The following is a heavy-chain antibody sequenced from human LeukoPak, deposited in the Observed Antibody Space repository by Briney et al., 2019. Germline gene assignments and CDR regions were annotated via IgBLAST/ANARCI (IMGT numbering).Heavy chain of an antibody. Sequence: PSETLSLTCAVYGGSFSGYYWSWIRQPPGKGLEWIGEINHSGSTNYNPPLKSRVTISVDTSKNQFSLKLSSVTAADTAVYYCARVDSSGYYSPPFDYWGQGTLVTVSS. D-gene: IGHD3-22*01. V-gene: IGHV4-34*01. CDR2: INHSGST. CDR1: GGSFSGYY. CDR3: ARVDSSGYYSPPFDY. J-gene: IGHJ4*02.